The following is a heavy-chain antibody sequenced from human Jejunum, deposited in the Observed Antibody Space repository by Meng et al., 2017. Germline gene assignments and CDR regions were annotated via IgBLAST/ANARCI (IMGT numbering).Heavy chain of an antibody. CDR3: ARAIRERYFES. Sequence: SGPLPHTYTARCDSCTPPFYCTWVPHAPENGLAWIRDVWPSGATYYNPSLSSRITISIDTSNTQFSLEVAFLTAADTAVYYCARAIRERYFESWGQQTL. CDR1: DSCTPPFY. CDR2: VWPSGAT. D-gene: IGHD3-9*01. J-gene: IGHJ5*02. V-gene: IGHV4-4*02.